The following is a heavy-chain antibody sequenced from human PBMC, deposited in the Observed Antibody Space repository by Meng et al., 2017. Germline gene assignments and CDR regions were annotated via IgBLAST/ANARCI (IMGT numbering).Heavy chain of an antibody. CDR1: GGSFSGYY. Sequence: QGQLQQWGAGLLKPSETLSLTCAVYGGSFSGYYWSWIRQPPGKGLEWIGEINHSGSTNYNPSLKSRVTISVDTSKNQFPLKLSSVTAADTAVYYCAREIAVAAHYYWYFDLWGRGTLVTVSS. J-gene: IGHJ2*01. CDR2: INHSGST. D-gene: IGHD6-19*01. V-gene: IGHV4-34*01. CDR3: AREIAVAAHYYWYFDL.